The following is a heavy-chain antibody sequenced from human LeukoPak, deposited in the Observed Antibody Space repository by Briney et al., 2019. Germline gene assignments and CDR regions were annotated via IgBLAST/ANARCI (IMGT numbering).Heavy chain of an antibody. CDR1: GDSISSSNYY. J-gene: IGHJ6*03. Sequence: SETLSLTCTVSGDSISSSNYYWGWIRQPPGKGLEWIGNIYYSGSTYYNPSLKSRVTISVDTSKNQFSLKLSSVTAADTAVYYCARVGYSYGNGDYYYYMDVWGKGTTVTVSS. V-gene: IGHV4-39*07. CDR2: IYYSGST. CDR3: ARVGYSYGNGDYYYYMDV. D-gene: IGHD5-18*01.